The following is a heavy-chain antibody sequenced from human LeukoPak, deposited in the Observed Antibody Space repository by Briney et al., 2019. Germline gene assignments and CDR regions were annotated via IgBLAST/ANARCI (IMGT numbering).Heavy chain of an antibody. CDR3: AREGGVAAARFDY. D-gene: IGHD6-19*01. CDR1: GYTFTGYY. CDR2: INPNSGGT. Sequence: GASVKVSCKASGYTFTGYYMHWVRQAPGQGLEWMGWINPNSGGTNYAQKFQGRVTMTRDTSISTAYMELSRLRSDDTAVYYCAREGGVAAARFDYWGQGTLVTVSS. J-gene: IGHJ4*02. V-gene: IGHV1-2*02.